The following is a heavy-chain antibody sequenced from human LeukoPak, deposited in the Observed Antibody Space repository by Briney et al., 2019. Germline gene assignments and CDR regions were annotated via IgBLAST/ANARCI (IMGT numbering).Heavy chain of an antibody. J-gene: IGHJ6*03. Sequence: SETLSLTCTASGDSISNYYWTWIRQTPGKGLEWIGNLYHSGAADYNPSLKTRVTTSVDTSKDQFSLSLRSSTAADTAVYFCARLVKTYYMDVWGTGTTVAVSS. CDR3: ARLVKTYYMDV. D-gene: IGHD2/OR15-2a*01. CDR1: GDSISNYY. CDR2: LYHSGAA. V-gene: IGHV4-59*08.